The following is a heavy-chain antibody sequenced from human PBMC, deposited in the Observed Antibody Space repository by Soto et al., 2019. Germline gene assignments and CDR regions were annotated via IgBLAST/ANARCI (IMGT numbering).Heavy chain of an antibody. CDR3: ARGRDCSGGSCYSGLAWFDP. J-gene: IGHJ5*02. D-gene: IGHD2-15*01. V-gene: IGHV1-69*12. Sequence: QVQLVQSGAEVTKPGSSVKVSCKASEGPFSSFAFTGGQRALGQGLGGLEGIIPIFGTANKAQKFQGRVTVTADESTSTAYMELSSLRSEDTAVYYSARGRDCSGGSCYSGLAWFDPWGQGTLVTVSS. CDR2: IIPIFGTA. CDR1: EGPFSSFA.